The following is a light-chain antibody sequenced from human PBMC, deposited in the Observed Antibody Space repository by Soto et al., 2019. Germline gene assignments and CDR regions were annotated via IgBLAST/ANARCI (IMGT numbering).Light chain of an antibody. J-gene: IGKJ2*01. CDR2: GAS. V-gene: IGKV3-20*01. CDR3: QQYGNSPRT. CDR1: QSVSNSY. Sequence: EIVLTQSPGTLSLSPGERASLSCRASQSVSNSYLAWYQQKPGQAPRLLIYGASSRATGIPDGFSGSGSGTDFTLTISRLEAEDLAVYYCQQYGNSPRTFGQGTKLVIK.